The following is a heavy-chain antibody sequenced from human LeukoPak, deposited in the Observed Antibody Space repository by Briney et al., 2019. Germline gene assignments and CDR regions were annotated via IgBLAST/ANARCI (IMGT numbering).Heavy chain of an antibody. CDR1: VGSFSGYY. V-gene: IGHV4-34*01. D-gene: IGHD6-6*01. Sequence: SETLSLTCAVYVGSFSGYYWSWIRQPPGEGLEWIGEINHGESTSYNPSLKSRVTISVDTSKNQFSLRLSSLPDADTAVYYCARRQVGSSVFYYYYGMDVWGRGTPVTVSS. J-gene: IGHJ6*02. CDR2: INHGEST. CDR3: ARRQVGSSVFYYYYGMDV.